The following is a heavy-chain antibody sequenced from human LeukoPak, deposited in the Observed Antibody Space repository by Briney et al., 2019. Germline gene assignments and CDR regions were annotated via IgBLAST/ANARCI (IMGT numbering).Heavy chain of an antibody. D-gene: IGHD6-13*01. CDR3: ARDGQQLGF. Sequence: GGSLRLSCAASGLTFSSYWMSWVRQAPGKGLEWVANIKQDGSEKYYVDSVKGRFTISRDNAKNSLYLQMNSLRAEDTAVYYCARDGQQLGFWGQGTLVTVSS. J-gene: IGHJ4*02. V-gene: IGHV3-7*04. CDR2: IKQDGSEK. CDR1: GLTFSSYW.